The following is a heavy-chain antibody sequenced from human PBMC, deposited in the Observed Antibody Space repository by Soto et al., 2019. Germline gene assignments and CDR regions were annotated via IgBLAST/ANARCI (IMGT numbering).Heavy chain of an antibody. V-gene: IGHV3-9*01. CDR3: AKGARQLAYFDTLDY. D-gene: IGHD3-9*01. CDR1: GFTFEDYA. Sequence: EVRLVESGGGLVQPGRSLRLSCAASGFTFEDYAMHWVRQAPGRGLEWVSGINWNGGRIGYADSVKGRFTISRENAENSLYLEMNSLRVEDTAFYYCAKGARQLAYFDTLDYWGQGTLITVSS. CDR2: INWNGGRI. J-gene: IGHJ4*02.